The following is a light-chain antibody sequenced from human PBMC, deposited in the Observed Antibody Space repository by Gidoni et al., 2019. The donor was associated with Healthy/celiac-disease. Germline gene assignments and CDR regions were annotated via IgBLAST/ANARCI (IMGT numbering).Light chain of an antibody. CDR1: QSISSY. V-gene: IGKV1-39*01. CDR2: AAS. J-gene: IGKJ4*01. CDR3: QQSYSTLT. Sequence: EIQMNQSPSSLSASVGDRVTITCRASQSISSYLNWYQQKPGKAPKLLIYAASSLQSGVPSRFSGSGSGTDFTLTISSLQPEDFATYYCQQSYSTLTFGGGTKVEIK.